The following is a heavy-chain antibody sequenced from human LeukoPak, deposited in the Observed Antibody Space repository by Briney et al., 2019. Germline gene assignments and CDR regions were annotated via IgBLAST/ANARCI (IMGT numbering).Heavy chain of an antibody. D-gene: IGHD2-2*01. Sequence: GGSLRLSCAASGFTFSSYSMNWVRQAPGKGLEWVSSISSSSSYIHYADSVKGRFTISRDNAKNSLYLQMNSLRAEDTAVYYCARFYCSSTSCYHGWFDPWGQGTLVTVSS. V-gene: IGHV3-21*01. CDR2: ISSSSSYI. J-gene: IGHJ5*02. CDR3: ARFYCSSTSCYHGWFDP. CDR1: GFTFSSYS.